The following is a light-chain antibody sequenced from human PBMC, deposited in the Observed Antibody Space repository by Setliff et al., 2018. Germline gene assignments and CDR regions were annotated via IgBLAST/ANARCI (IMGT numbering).Light chain of an antibody. J-gene: IGLJ1*01. Sequence: QSVLTQPASVSGSPGQSITISCTGSSSDVGGYDYVPWYQHHPGRALKFMIYDVTKRPSGVSNRFSGSKSGNTASLTISELQAEDEADYYCFSYTSSSSYVFGSGTKVTVL. V-gene: IGLV2-14*03. CDR1: SSDVGGYDY. CDR3: FSYTSSSSYV. CDR2: DVT.